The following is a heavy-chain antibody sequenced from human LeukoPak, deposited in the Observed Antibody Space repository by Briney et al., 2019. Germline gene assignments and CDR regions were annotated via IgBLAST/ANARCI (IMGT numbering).Heavy chain of an antibody. J-gene: IGHJ4*02. CDR2: ISYDGSNK. CDR3: AKGSYSNYPQADY. V-gene: IGHV3-30-3*01. D-gene: IGHD4-11*01. CDR1: GFTFSSYA. Sequence: GGSLRLSCAASGFTFSSYAMHWVRQAPGKGLEWVAVISYDGSNKYYADSVKGRFTISRDNSKNTLYLQMNSLRAEDTAVYYCAKGSYSNYPQADYWGQGTLVTVSS.